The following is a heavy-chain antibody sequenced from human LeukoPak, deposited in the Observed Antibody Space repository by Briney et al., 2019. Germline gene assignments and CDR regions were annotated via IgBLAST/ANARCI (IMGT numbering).Heavy chain of an antibody. CDR3: AALDHGHDY. Sequence: PGGSLRLSCAASRFTFSSYWMHWIRQAPGKGLVWVSRINSDGSSIAYADSVGGRFTISRDNAKNTLYLEMNSLRAEDTAVYYCAALDHGHDYWGQGTLVIVSS. CDR1: RFTFSSYW. V-gene: IGHV3-74*01. J-gene: IGHJ4*02. CDR2: INSDGSSI.